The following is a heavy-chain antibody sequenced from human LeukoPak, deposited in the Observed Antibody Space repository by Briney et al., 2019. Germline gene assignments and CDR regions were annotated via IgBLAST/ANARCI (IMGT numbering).Heavy chain of an antibody. CDR2: VISLFAAV. J-gene: IGHJ2*01. CDR3: ARLRMGSRDRPRPPWYLDL. CDR1: GGTFNNSA. D-gene: IGHD6-6*01. Sequence: SVKVSCKTSGGTFNNSAISWVRQAPGQGLEWMGGVISLFAAVYYAQKFQGRLNITADESTAYMELSSLRSEDTAVYYCARLRMGSRDRPRPPWYLDLWGRGTLITVSS. V-gene: IGHV1-69*13.